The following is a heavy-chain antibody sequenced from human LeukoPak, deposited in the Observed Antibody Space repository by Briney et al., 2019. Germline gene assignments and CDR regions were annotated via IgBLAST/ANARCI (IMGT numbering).Heavy chain of an antibody. V-gene: IGHV3-66*01. Sequence: GGSLRLSCAASGFSFTNYAMSWVRQAPEKGLEWVSVIYSGGSTYYADSVKGRFTISRDNSKNTLYLQMNSLRAEDTAVYYCARDRGYDILTGYRNYYYYGMDVWGQGTTVTVSS. CDR1: GFSFTNYA. J-gene: IGHJ6*02. CDR3: ARDRGYDILTGYRNYYYYGMDV. D-gene: IGHD3-9*01. CDR2: IYSGGST.